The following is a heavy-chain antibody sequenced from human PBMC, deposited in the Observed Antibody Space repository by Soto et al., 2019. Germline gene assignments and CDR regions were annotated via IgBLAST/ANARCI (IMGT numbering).Heavy chain of an antibody. D-gene: IGHD3-10*01. CDR3: AKESDFRGPFHV. CDR1: GFTFPTYG. J-gene: IGHJ3*01. V-gene: IGHV3-23*01. CDR2: IGGSGAAT. Sequence: EVQLLESGGGLVQPGGSLRLSCAASGFTFPTYGMGWVRQAPGKGLEWVSAIGGSGAATFYADPVKGRFTISRDNSKNTLYLQMNSLRAEDTAVYYCAKESDFRGPFHVWGQGTRVTVSS.